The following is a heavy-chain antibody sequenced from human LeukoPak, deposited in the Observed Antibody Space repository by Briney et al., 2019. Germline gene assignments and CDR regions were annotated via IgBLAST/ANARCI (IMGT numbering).Heavy chain of an antibody. V-gene: IGHV1-8*01. D-gene: IGHD1-7*01. Sequence: ASVKVSCKASGYTFTSYDINWVRQATGQGLEWMGWMNPNSGNTGYAKKFQGRVTMTRNTSISTAYMELSSLRSEDTAVYYCARGAITGTTRYYYSYGVDVWGQGTTVTVSS. CDR3: ARGAITGTTRYYYSYGVDV. CDR2: MNPNSGNT. CDR1: GYTFTSYD. J-gene: IGHJ6*02.